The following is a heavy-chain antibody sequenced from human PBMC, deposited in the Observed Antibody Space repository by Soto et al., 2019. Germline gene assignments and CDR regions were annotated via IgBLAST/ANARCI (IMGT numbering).Heavy chain of an antibody. CDR3: AKVRQYGDFANYYYYMDV. J-gene: IGHJ6*03. D-gene: IGHD4-17*01. CDR2: ISYDGSNK. V-gene: IGHV3-30*18. CDR1: GFTFSSYG. Sequence: GGSLRLSCAASGFTFSSYGMHWVRQAPGKGLEWVAVISYDGSNKYYADSVKGRFTISRDNSKNTLYLQMNSLRAEDTAVYYCAKVRQYGDFANYYYYMDVWGKGTTVTVSS.